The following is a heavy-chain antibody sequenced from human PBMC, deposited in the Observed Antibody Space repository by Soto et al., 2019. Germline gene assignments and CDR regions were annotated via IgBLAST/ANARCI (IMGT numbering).Heavy chain of an antibody. CDR1: GYTFTYRY. D-gene: IGHD5-18*01. J-gene: IGHJ6*02. Sequence: HMQLVQSGAEVKKTGSSVKDSCKASGYTFTYRYLHWVRQAPGQALEWMGWITPFNGNTNYTHKFQDRVTITRDRSMSTADIELSSLRSEDTAMYYCARGGYSYGPSGYYGMDVWGQGTAVTVSS. V-gene: IGHV1-45*02. CDR3: ARGGYSYGPSGYYGMDV. CDR2: ITPFNGNT.